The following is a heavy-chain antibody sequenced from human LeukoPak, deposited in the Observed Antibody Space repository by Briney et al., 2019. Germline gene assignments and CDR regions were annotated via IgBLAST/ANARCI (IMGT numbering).Heavy chain of an antibody. CDR2: INPNSGGT. J-gene: IGHJ3*02. V-gene: IGHV1-2*02. CDR1: GYTFTGYY. CDR3: ARESARDYYDSSGYSPRGAFDI. Sequence: ASVKVSCKASGYTFTGYYMHWVRQAPGQGLEWMGWINPNSGGTNYAQKFQGRVTMTRDTSISTAYMELSRLRSDDTAVYYCARESARDYYDSSGYSPRGAFDIWGQGTMVTVSS. D-gene: IGHD3-22*01.